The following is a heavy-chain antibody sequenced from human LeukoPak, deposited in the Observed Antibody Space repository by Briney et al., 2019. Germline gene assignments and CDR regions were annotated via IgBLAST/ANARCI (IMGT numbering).Heavy chain of an antibody. CDR3: ARGHSSSGTAGSGWFDP. D-gene: IGHD6-6*01. CDR2: INHSGST. J-gene: IGHJ5*02. Sequence: PSETLSLTCTVSGYSISSGYYWGWIRQPPGQGLEWIGEINHSGSTNYNPSLKSRVTISVDTSKNQFSLKLSSVTAADTAVYYCARGHSSSGTAGSGWFDPWGQGTLVTVSS. CDR1: GYSISSGYY. V-gene: IGHV4-38-2*02.